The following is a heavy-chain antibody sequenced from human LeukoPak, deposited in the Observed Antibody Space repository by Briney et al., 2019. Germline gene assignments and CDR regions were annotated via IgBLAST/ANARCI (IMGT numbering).Heavy chain of an antibody. CDR2: IIPIFGTA. J-gene: IGHJ5*02. CDR1: GGTFSSYA. D-gene: IGHD1-1*01. V-gene: IGHV1-69*06. Sequence: SVKVSCKASGGTFSSYAISWVRQAPGQRLEWMGGIIPIFGTANYAQKFQGRVTITADKSTSTAYMELSSLRSEDTAVYYCARGGTTGTTKSRFDPWGQGTLVTVSS. CDR3: ARGGTTGTTKSRFDP.